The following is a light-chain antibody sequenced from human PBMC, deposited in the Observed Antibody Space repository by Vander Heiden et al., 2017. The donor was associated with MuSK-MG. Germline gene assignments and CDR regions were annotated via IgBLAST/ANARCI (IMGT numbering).Light chain of an antibody. CDR2: GAS. Sequence: EIVLTQSPGTLSLSPGERATLSCRARQSVSSSYLAWYQQKPGQAPRLLIYGASSRDTGIPDRFSGSGSGTDFTLTISRLEPEDFAVYYCQQYGSSPRTFGQGTKVEIK. J-gene: IGKJ1*01. CDR3: QQYGSSPRT. CDR1: QSVSSSY. V-gene: IGKV3-20*01.